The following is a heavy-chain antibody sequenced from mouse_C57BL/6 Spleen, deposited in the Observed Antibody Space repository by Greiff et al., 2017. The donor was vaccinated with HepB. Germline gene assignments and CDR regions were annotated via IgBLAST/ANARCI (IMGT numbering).Heavy chain of an antibody. CDR1: GFTFSSYA. V-gene: IGHV5-4*01. Sequence: DVHLVESGGGLVKPGGSLKLSCAASGFTFSSYAMSWVRQTPEKRLEWVATISDGGSYTYYPDNVKGRFTISRDNAKNNLYLQMSHLKSEDTAMYYCARDEPYFDYWGQGTTLTVSS. J-gene: IGHJ2*01. CDR3: ARDEPYFDY. CDR2: ISDGGSYT.